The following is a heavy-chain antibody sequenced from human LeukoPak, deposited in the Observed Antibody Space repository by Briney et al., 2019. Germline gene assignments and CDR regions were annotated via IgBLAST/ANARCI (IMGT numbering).Heavy chain of an antibody. J-gene: IGHJ4*02. Sequence: GGSLRLSCAASGFTFNDYAMHWVRQAPGKGLEWVSGITWNGGSIGYADSVKGRFTISRDNAKNSLYLQMNSLRAEDTAVYYCAKDEVGGHFEYWGQGTLVTVSS. CDR2: ITWNGGSI. D-gene: IGHD1-26*01. CDR1: GFTFNDYA. CDR3: AKDEVGGHFEY. V-gene: IGHV3-9*01.